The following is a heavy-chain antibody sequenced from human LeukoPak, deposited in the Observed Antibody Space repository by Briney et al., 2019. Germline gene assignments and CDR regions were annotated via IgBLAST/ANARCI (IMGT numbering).Heavy chain of an antibody. CDR1: GGSFSGYY. CDR3: ARGDRYSSSLFGEVDY. J-gene: IGHJ4*02. V-gene: IGHV4-34*01. D-gene: IGHD6-13*01. CDR2: INHSGST. Sequence: PSETLSLTCAVYGGSFSGYYWSWIRQPPGKGLEWIGEINHSGSTNYNPSLKSRVTISVDTSKNQFSLKLSSVTAADTAVYYCARGDRYSSSLFGEVDYWGQGTLVTVSS.